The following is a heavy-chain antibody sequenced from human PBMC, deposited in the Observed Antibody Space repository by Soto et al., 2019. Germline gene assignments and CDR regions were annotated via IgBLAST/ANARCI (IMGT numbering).Heavy chain of an antibody. CDR2: ISSSSGST. CDR1: GFTFSNYA. CDR3: AKVGSERYSGQHSDY. V-gene: IGHV3-23*01. Sequence: EVQLLASGGGLVQPGGSLRLSCAASGFTFSNYAMNWVRQAPGKGLEWVSTISSSSGSTYYADSVKGRFTISRDNSKNFLYLQMSSLRGDDTAVYYCAKVGSERYSGQHSDYWGQGTLVTISS. D-gene: IGHD5-12*01. J-gene: IGHJ4*02.